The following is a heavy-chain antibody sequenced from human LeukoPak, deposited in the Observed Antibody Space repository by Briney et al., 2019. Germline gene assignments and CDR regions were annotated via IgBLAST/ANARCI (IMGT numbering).Heavy chain of an antibody. D-gene: IGHD2-8*02. Sequence: GGSLRLSCAASGFSLSGYWMHWVRQIPGKGLMWVARIGSDGSGTTYADPVKGRFTISRDDSKNTLYLQMNSLRDEDAAVYHCTRVQAGRSGLMDVWGRGTTVTVSS. CDR1: GFSLSGYW. V-gene: IGHV3-74*03. CDR2: IGSDGSGT. J-gene: IGHJ6*02. CDR3: TRVQAGRSGLMDV.